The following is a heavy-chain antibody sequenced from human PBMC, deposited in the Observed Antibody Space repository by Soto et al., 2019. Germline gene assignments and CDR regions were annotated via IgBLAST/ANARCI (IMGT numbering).Heavy chain of an antibody. CDR2: LYWDDDK. Sequence: QITLKESGPTLVKPTQTLTLTCTFSGFSLSTRGVGVGWIRQPPGKALEWLALLYWDDDKGYSPSLKSRLTITTDPSKNQLVLTVTNMDPVDTSTYYCAHRPRGYSYYVDYWRQGNLVNVSS. V-gene: IGHV2-5*02. CDR1: GFSLSTRGVG. D-gene: IGHD5-18*01. J-gene: IGHJ4*02. CDR3: AHRPRGYSYYVDY.